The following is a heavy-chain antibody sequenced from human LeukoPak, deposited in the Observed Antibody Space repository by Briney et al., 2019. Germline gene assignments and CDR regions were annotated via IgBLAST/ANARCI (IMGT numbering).Heavy chain of an antibody. CDR2: ISGSGSRT. Sequence: PGGSLRLSCAGSGFSFSTTAMTWVRQAPGKGLEWVSAISGSGSRTNYADCVKGRFTISRDNSRNTLYLQMNTLTVEATAVYYCAQGYDSSPPTVFDSWGQGTLVTVSS. D-gene: IGHD5-12*01. CDR1: GFSFSTTA. J-gene: IGHJ4*02. CDR3: AQGYDSSPPTVFDS. V-gene: IGHV3-23*01.